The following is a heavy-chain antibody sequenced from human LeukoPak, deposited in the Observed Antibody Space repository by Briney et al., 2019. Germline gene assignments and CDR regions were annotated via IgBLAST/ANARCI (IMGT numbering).Heavy chain of an antibody. J-gene: IGHJ4*02. D-gene: IGHD2-21*02. Sequence: SQTLSLTCTVSGGSITNSGYYWGWVRQPPGKGLEWIASIYYTGSTYYNPSLKSRVTISLDASKKQFSLKLSSVTAADTAVYYCAKVTASGFFDYWGQGTLVTVSS. CDR1: GGSITNSGYY. V-gene: IGHV4-39*07. CDR2: IYYTGST. CDR3: AKVTASGFFDY.